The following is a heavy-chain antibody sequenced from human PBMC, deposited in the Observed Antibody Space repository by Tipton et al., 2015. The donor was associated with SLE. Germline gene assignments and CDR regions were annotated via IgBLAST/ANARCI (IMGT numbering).Heavy chain of an antibody. CDR2: IYYSGST. V-gene: IGHV4-59*01. Sequence: TLSLTCTVSGGSISSYYWSWIRQPPGKGLEWIGYIYYSGSTNYNPSLNSRGTISVDTSKNQFSLKLSSVTAADTAVYYCAAQPVAGLWYFDLWGRGTLVTVSS. CDR1: GGSISSYY. CDR3: AAQPVAGLWYFDL. D-gene: IGHD1-14*01. J-gene: IGHJ2*01.